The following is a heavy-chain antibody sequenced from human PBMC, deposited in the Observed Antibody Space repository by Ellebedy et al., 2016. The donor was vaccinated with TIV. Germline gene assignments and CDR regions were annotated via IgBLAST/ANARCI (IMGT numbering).Heavy chain of an antibody. D-gene: IGHD3-22*01. V-gene: IGHV3-64D*06. CDR2: ISSNGGST. CDR1: GFTFSSYA. J-gene: IGHJ4*02. CDR3: ARAPRYYYDSSGHGY. Sequence: GESLKISXSASGFTFSSYAMHWVRQAPGKGLEYVSAISSNGGSTYYADSVKGRFTISRDNSKNTLYLQMSSLRAEDTAVYYCARAPRYYYDSSGHGYWGQGTLVTVSS.